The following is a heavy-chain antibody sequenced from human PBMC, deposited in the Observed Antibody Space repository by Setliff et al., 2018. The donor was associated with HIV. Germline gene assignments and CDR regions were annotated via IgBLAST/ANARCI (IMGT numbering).Heavy chain of an antibody. CDR3: ARDPIVGGNNWFDP. CDR2: IDPNSGET. CDR1: GYTFSAYF. J-gene: IGHJ5*02. D-gene: IGHD1-26*01. Sequence: ASVKVSCKASGYTFSAYFIHWVRQAPGQGPEWMGWIDPNSGETSFAQKFQGRVTMTSDTSISTASLELSRLRSDDTAVYYCARDPIVGGNNWFDPWGQGTLVTVSS. V-gene: IGHV1-2*02.